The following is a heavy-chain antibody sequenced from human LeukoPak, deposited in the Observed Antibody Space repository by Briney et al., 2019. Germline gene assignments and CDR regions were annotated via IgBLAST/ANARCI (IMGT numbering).Heavy chain of an antibody. CDR3: ARGCRSSWYSF. J-gene: IGHJ4*02. V-gene: IGHV4-39*07. CDR2: INHSGST. CDR1: GGSISSGGYY. D-gene: IGHD6-13*01. Sequence: PSETLSLTCTVSGGSISSGGYYWSWIRQPPGKGLEWIGEINHSGSTNYNPSLKSRVTISVDTSKNQFSLKLSSVTAADTAVYYCARGCRSSWYSFWGQGTLVTVSS.